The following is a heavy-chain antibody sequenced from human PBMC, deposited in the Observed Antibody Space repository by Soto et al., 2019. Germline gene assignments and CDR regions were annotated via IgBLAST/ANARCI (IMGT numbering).Heavy chain of an antibody. CDR2: IYYSGST. CDR1: GGSISSYY. V-gene: IGHV4-59*01. D-gene: IGHD6-19*01. J-gene: IGHJ6*02. Sequence: SETLSLTCTVSGGSISSYYWSWIRQPPGKGLEWIGYIYYSGSTNYNPSLKSRVTISVDTSKNQFSLKLSSVTAADTAVYYCARGGPVAVAGNNYYYYGMDAWGQGTTVTVSS. CDR3: ARGGPVAVAGNNYYYYGMDA.